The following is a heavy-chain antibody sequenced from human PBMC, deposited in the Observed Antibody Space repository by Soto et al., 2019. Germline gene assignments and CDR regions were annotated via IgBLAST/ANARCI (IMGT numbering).Heavy chain of an antibody. V-gene: IGHV5-51*01. CDR1: GYSFTSYS. Sequence: PGESLKISCKGSGYSFTSYSIGWVRQMPGKGLEWMGIIYPGDSDTRYSPSFQGQVTISADKSISTAYLQWSSLKASDTAMYYCARLKGITMVRGVMAPDSYYMDVWGKGIMVTVSS. J-gene: IGHJ6*03. CDR2: IYPGDSDT. D-gene: IGHD3-10*01. CDR3: ARLKGITMVRGVMAPDSYYMDV.